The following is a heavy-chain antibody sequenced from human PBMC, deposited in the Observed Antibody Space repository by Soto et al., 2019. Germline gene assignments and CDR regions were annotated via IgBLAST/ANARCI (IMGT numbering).Heavy chain of an antibody. CDR1: GFTLWNYA. CDR2: IGGRGSST. CDR3: SKPASGCLGVFDI. D-gene: IGHD6-25*01. V-gene: IGHV3-23*01. J-gene: IGHJ3*02. Sequence: PGGSLRLSCAASGFTLWNYAMSWVRQAPGKGLEWVSAIGGRGSSTYYMDSVKGRFTISRDSSKNTPYLQMNSLRAEDTAIYYCSKPASGCLGVFDIGGQGTMVTASS.